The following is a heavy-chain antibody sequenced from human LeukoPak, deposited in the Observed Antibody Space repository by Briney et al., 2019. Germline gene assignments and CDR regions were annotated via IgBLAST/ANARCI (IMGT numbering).Heavy chain of an antibody. V-gene: IGHV3-74*01. D-gene: IGHD3-9*01. Sequence: GGSLRLSCAASGFTFSSYWMHWVRQAPGKGPVWVSRINSDGSSTSYAGSVKGRFTISRDNAKNTLYLQMNSLRAEDTAVYYCARGLRYFDWLFDYWGQGTLVTVSS. CDR2: INSDGSST. CDR1: GFTFSSYW. CDR3: ARGLRYFDWLFDY. J-gene: IGHJ4*02.